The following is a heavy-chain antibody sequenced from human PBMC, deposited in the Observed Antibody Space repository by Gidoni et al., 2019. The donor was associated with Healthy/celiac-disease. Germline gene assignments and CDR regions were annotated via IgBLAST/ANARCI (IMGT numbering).Heavy chain of an antibody. Sequence: VQLVESGGGLVQPGGSLRLPCAASGFTLSSYSINWVLQAPGMGLEWVSNISSGSTSIYYADSVKGRFTISRDNAKNSLYLQMNSLRAEDTAVYYCARDPLRLDGGKMDYWGQGTLVTVSS. J-gene: IGHJ4*02. CDR1: GFTLSSYS. CDR3: ARDPLRLDGGKMDY. CDR2: ISSGSTSI. V-gene: IGHV3-48*01. D-gene: IGHD2-15*01.